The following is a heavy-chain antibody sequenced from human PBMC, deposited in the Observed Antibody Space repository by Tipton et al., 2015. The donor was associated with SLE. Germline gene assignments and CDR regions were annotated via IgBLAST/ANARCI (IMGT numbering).Heavy chain of an antibody. CDR1: GGSFSGYY. J-gene: IGHJ6*03. CDR2: INHSGST. Sequence: GLVKPSETLSLTCAVYGGSFSGYYWSWIRQPPGKGLEWIGEINHSGSTNYNPSLKSRVTKSVDTSKNQFSLKLSSVTAADTAVYYCARVRPPLSILGVVKGTDYYYMDVWGKGPTVTVPS. V-gene: IGHV4-34*01. D-gene: IGHD3-3*01. CDR3: ARVRPPLSILGVVKGTDYYYMDV.